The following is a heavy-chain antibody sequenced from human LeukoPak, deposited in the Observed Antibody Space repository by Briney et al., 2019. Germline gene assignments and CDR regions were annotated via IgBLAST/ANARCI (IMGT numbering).Heavy chain of an antibody. D-gene: IGHD6-6*01. J-gene: IGHJ6*03. Sequence: SETLSLTCTVSGGSISSYYWSWILQPAGKGLEWIGRIYTSGSTNYNPSLKSRVTISVDTSKNQCSLNLSSVTAADTAVYYCAREGYSSSSLSGYYYMDVWGKGTTVTVSS. CDR1: GGSISSYY. CDR2: IYTSGST. V-gene: IGHV4-4*07. CDR3: AREGYSSSSLSGYYYMDV.